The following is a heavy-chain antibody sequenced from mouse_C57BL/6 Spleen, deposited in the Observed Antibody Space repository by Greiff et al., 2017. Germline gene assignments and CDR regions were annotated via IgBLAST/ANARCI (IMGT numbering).Heavy chain of an antibody. J-gene: IGHJ1*03. CDR3: ARDFTIDV. CDR2: IYPGDGDT. V-gene: IGHV1-82*01. CDR1: GYAFSSSW. Sequence: VKLQESGPELVKPGASVKISCKASGYAFSSSWMNWVKQRPGKGLEWIGRIYPGDGDTNYNGKFKGKATLTADKSSSTAYMQLSSLTSEDSAVYFCARDFTIDVWGTGTTVTVSS. D-gene: IGHD1-1*01.